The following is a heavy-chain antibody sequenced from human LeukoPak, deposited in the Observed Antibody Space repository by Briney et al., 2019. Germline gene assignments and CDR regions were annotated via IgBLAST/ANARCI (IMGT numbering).Heavy chain of an antibody. CDR2: IKQDGSEK. D-gene: IGHD1-7*01. Sequence: GGSLRLSCAASGFTFSSYWMSWVRQAPGKGLEWVANIKQDGSEKYYVDSVKGRFTISRDNAKNSLYLQMNSLRAADTAVYYCARETITGSTFFYFDYWGQGTLVTVSS. CDR1: GFTFSSYW. V-gene: IGHV3-7*03. J-gene: IGHJ4*02. CDR3: ARETITGSTFFYFDY.